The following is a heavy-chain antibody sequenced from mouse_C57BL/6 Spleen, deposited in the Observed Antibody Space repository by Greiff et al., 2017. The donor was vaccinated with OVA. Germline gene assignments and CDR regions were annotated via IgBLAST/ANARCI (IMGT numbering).Heavy chain of an antibody. Sequence: QVQLQQPGAELVMPGASVKLSCKASGYTFTSYWMHWVKQRPGQGLEWIGEIDPSDSYTNYNQKFKGKYTLTVDKSSSTAYMQLSSLTSEDSAVYYCARWLRPYAMDYWGQGTSVTVSS. CDR2: IDPSDSYT. D-gene: IGHD2-2*01. CDR1: GYTFTSYW. V-gene: IGHV1-69*01. CDR3: ARWLRPYAMDY. J-gene: IGHJ4*01.